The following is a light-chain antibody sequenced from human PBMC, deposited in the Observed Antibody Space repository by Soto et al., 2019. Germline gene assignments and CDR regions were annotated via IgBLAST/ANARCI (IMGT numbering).Light chain of an antibody. V-gene: IGKV3-20*01. J-gene: IGKJ3*01. CDR2: GAS. Sequence: EIVLTQSPGTLFLSPGERATLSCRASQSISSSYLAWYQQKPGQAPRLLIYGASSRATGTPDRFSGSGSGTDFTLSISRLEPEDFAVYHCQQYCSAPLTFGPGTKVYIK. CDR3: QQYCSAPLT. CDR1: QSISSSY.